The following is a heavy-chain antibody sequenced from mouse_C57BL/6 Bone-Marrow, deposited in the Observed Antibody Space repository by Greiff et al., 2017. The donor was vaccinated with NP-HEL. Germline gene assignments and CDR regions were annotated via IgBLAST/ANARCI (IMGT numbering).Heavy chain of an antibody. D-gene: IGHD1-1*01. CDR1: GFSLTSYG. CDR2: IWSGGST. Sequence: QVQLKESGPGLVQPSQSLSITCTVSGFSLTSYGVHWVRQSPGKGLEWLGVIWSGGSTDYNAAFISRLSISKDNSKSQVFFKMNSLQADDTAIYYCARNFYYGKESYAMDYWGQGTSVTVSS. J-gene: IGHJ4*01. V-gene: IGHV2-2*01. CDR3: ARNFYYGKESYAMDY.